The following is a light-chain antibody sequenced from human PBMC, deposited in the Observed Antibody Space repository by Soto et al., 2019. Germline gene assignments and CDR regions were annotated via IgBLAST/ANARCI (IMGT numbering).Light chain of an antibody. CDR2: DVS. V-gene: IGLV2-11*01. CDR1: SSDVGVYNY. CDR3: CSYAGSFYV. Sequence: QSVLTQPRSVSGSPGQSFTISCTGTSSDVGVYNYVSWYQQHPGKAPKLMIYDVSKRPSGVPDRFSGSKSGNTASLTISGLQAEDEADYYCCSYAGSFYVFGTGTKVTVL. J-gene: IGLJ1*01.